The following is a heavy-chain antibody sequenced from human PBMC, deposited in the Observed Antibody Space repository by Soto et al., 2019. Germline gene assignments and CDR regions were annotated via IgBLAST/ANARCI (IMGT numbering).Heavy chain of an antibody. V-gene: IGHV1-18*01. D-gene: IGHD2-2*01. CDR1: GYTFTSYG. Sequence: QVQLVQSGAEVKKPGASVKVSCKASGYTFTSYGISWVRQAPGQGLEWMGWISAYNGNTNYAQKLQGRVTMTTDTTTSTAYMELRSLGSDDTAVYYCARGVSRGVVPAVDMSYFQHWGQGTLVTVSS. CDR2: ISAYNGNT. J-gene: IGHJ1*01. CDR3: ARGVSRGVVPAVDMSYFQH.